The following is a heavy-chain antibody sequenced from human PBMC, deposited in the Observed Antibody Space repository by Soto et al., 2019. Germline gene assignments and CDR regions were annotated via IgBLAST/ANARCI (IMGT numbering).Heavy chain of an antibody. CDR3: ARDSESRRWFDP. CDR2: IYTSGST. V-gene: IGHV4-4*07. CDR1: GGSISSYY. D-gene: IGHD6-6*01. J-gene: IGHJ5*02. Sequence: SETLSLTCTVCGGSISSYYWSWIRQPAGKGLEWIGRIYTSGSTNYNPSLKSRVTMSVDTSKNQFSLKLSSVTAADTAVYYCARDSESRRWFDPWGQGTLVTVSS.